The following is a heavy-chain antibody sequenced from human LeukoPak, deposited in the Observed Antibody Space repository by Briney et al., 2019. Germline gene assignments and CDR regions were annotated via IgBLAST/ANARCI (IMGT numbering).Heavy chain of an antibody. Sequence: GGSLRLSCAASGFTFSSYGMSWVRQAPGKGLEWVSAISGSGGSTYYADSVKGRFTISRDNSKNTLYLQMNSLRAEDTAVYYCAKDEDYDSSGYYLDYWGQGTLVTVSS. V-gene: IGHV3-23*01. D-gene: IGHD3-22*01. J-gene: IGHJ4*02. CDR3: AKDEDYDSSGYYLDY. CDR2: ISGSGGST. CDR1: GFTFSSYG.